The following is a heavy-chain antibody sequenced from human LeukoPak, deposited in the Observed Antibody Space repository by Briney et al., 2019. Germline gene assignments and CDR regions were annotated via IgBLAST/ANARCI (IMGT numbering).Heavy chain of an antibody. D-gene: IGHD6-19*01. V-gene: IGHV3-21*01. CDR3: ARGPEFSSGWYGGY. CDR2: ISSRSSYI. Sequence: GSLRLSCAASGFTFSSYSMNWVRQAPGKGLEWVSSISSRSSYIYYADSVKGRFTISRDNAKNSLYLQMNSLRAEDTAAYYCARGPEFSSGWYGGYWGQGTLVIVSS. CDR1: GFTFSSYS. J-gene: IGHJ4*02.